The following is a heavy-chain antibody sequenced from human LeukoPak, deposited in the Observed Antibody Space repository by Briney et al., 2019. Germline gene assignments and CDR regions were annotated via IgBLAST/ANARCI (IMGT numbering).Heavy chain of an antibody. CDR1: GFTFSSYA. Sequence: GGSLRLSCAASGFTFSSYAMSWVRQAPGKGLEWVSGISGGGGGTYYADSVKARFTISRDNSKNTLYLQMNSLRAEDTAVYFCAKNEAVAGTWDYFDYWGQGTLVTVSS. J-gene: IGHJ4*02. CDR3: AKNEAVAGTWDYFDY. V-gene: IGHV3-23*01. D-gene: IGHD6-19*01. CDR2: ISGGGGGT.